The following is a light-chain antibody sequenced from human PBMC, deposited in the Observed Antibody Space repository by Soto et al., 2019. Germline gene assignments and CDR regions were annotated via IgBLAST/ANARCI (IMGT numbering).Light chain of an antibody. CDR1: LNVNTN. CDR2: GAS. J-gene: IGKJ1*01. CDR3: QQYTNRPPWT. V-gene: IGKV3-15*01. Sequence: EIVMTQSPATLSVSPGERATLSCRASLNVNTNLAWYQQKLCQAPRLLILGASTRATGVPAKFSGSGSGTEFTLTISSLQSDDFAVYYCQQYTNRPPWTFGQGTKVDMK.